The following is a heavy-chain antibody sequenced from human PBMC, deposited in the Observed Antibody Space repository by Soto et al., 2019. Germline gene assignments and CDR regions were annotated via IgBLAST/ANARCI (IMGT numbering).Heavy chain of an antibody. CDR1: GADINTYS. CDR2: IYTSASI. J-gene: IGHJ6*02. Sequence: PSETLSLTCSVSGADINTYSWTWIRQPAGKGLEWIGRIYTSASINYNPSLRGRVTLSVDTSTNQVSLKLASVTAADTAVYYCARERQAGYNHYYGMDVWSQGTTVAVSS. D-gene: IGHD6-19*01. CDR3: ARERQAGYNHYYGMDV. V-gene: IGHV4-4*07.